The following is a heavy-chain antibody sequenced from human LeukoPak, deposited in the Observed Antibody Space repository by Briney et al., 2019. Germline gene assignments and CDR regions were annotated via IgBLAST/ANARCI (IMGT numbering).Heavy chain of an antibody. J-gene: IGHJ4*02. CDR3: AVSGDGYNYFDH. D-gene: IGHD5-24*01. V-gene: IGHV3-74*01. Sequence: PGGSLRLSCAASGLTFSSYWMHWVRQAPGKGLVWVSRIYNDVSSTTYADSVKGRFTTSRDNARNTLYLQMNSLRGEDTAVYYCAVSGDGYNYFDHWGQGTLVTVSS. CDR1: GLTFSSYW. CDR2: IYNDVSST.